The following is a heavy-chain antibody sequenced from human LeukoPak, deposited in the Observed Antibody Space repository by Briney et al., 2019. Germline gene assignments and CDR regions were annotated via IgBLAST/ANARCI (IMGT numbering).Heavy chain of an antibody. Sequence: GGSLRLSCAASGFTFSNAWMSWVRQVPGKGLEWVGRIKRKTDGGTIDYGAAAKGRFTISRDDSKNTLYLQMDSLKSEDTAVYYCTTYDYGDYYFFYGMDVWGQGTTVTVSS. J-gene: IGHJ6*02. V-gene: IGHV3-15*01. CDR2: IKRKTDGGTI. D-gene: IGHD4-17*01. CDR3: TTYDYGDYYFFYGMDV. CDR1: GFTFSNAW.